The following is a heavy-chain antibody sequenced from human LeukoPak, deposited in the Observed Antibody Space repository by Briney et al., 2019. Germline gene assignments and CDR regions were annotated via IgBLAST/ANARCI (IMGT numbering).Heavy chain of an antibody. Sequence: SETLSLTCTVSGGSISSYYWSWIRQPPGKGLEWIGYIYYSGSTNYNPSLKSRVTISVDTSKNQFSLKLSSVIAADTAVYYCARGTAMSRFDPWGQGTLVTVSS. CDR1: GGSISSYY. D-gene: IGHD5-18*01. J-gene: IGHJ5*02. CDR2: IYYSGST. V-gene: IGHV4-59*08. CDR3: ARGTAMSRFDP.